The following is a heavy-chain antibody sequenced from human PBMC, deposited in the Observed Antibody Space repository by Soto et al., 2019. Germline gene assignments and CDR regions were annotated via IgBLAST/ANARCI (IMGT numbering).Heavy chain of an antibody. CDR3: AILNKLVRDYYYGMDV. J-gene: IGHJ6*02. D-gene: IGHD6-6*01. V-gene: IGHV4-39*01. Sequence: PSETLSLTCTVSGGSISSISYYWGWIRQPPGKGLEWIGSIYYSGSTYYNPSLKSRLTISVDTSKNQFSLKLSSVTAADTALYYCAILNKLVRDYYYGMDVWGQGTTVTVSS. CDR1: GGSISSISYY. CDR2: IYYSGST.